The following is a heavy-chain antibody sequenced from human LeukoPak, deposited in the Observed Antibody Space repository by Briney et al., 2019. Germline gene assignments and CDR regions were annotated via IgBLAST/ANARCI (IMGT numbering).Heavy chain of an antibody. CDR3: ARLWGGGGWIFEY. D-gene: IGHD6-19*01. Sequence: SETLSLTCTVSGGSLRSYYWSWLRQPPGEGLEWIGYIYYSGSTNYNPSLKSRVTISVDTSKNQFSLKLSSVTAADTAVYYCARLWGGGGWIFEYWGQGTLVTVSS. CDR1: GGSLRSYY. CDR2: IYYSGST. J-gene: IGHJ4*02. V-gene: IGHV4-59*08.